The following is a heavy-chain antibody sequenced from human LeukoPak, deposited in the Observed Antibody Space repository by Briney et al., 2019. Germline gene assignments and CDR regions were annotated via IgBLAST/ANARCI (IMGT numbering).Heavy chain of an antibody. CDR2: IWYDGSNK. D-gene: IGHD3-22*01. J-gene: IGHJ4*02. Sequence: GGSLRLSCVASGFTFSSYWMGWVRQAPGKGLEWVAYIWYDGSNKYYTDSVKGRFTISRDNSKNTLYLQMNSLRAEDTAVYYCARSYYYDSSHTADYWGQGTLVTVSS. CDR1: GFTFSSYW. CDR3: ARSYYYDSSHTADY. V-gene: IGHV3-33*08.